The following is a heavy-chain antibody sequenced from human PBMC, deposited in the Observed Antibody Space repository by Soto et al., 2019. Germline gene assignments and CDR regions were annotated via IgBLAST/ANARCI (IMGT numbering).Heavy chain of an antibody. J-gene: IGHJ6*02. CDR3: ARVLYSTYYYYYGMDV. Sequence: GGSLRLSCAASGFTFSSYSMNWVRQAPGKGLEWVSSISSSSSYIYYADSVKGRFTISRDNAKNSLYLQMNSLRAEDTVVYYCARVLYSTYYYYYGMDVWGQGTTVTVSS. D-gene: IGHD4-4*01. CDR1: GFTFSSYS. CDR2: ISSSSSYI. V-gene: IGHV3-21*01.